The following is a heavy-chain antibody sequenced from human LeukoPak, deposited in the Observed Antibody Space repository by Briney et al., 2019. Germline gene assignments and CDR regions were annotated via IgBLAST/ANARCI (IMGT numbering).Heavy chain of an antibody. CDR2: ISGSGGST. V-gene: IGHV3-23*01. CDR3: AKDGLGELSFDY. CDR1: GFTFSSYE. Sequence: GGSLRLSCAASGFTFSSYEMNWVRQAPGKGLEWVSAISGSGGSTNYADSVKGRFTISRDNSKNTLYLQMNSLRAEDTGVYYCAKDGLGELSFDYWGQGTLVTVSS. J-gene: IGHJ4*02. D-gene: IGHD3-10*01.